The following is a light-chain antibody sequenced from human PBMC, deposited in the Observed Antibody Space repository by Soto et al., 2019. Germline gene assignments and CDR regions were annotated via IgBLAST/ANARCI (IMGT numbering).Light chain of an antibody. CDR3: QSYDTFLSAVV. V-gene: IGLV1-40*01. CDR2: HNF. J-gene: IGLJ2*01. CDR1: GSNSGTYE. Sequence: QSVLTQPPSVSGAPGQSVTLSCTGSGSNSGTYEVHLYQQFPGKPPKLLIQHNFNRPSGVPDRFSGSKSGTSASLAITGLQAEDEADYYCQSYDTFLSAVVFGGGTQLTVL.